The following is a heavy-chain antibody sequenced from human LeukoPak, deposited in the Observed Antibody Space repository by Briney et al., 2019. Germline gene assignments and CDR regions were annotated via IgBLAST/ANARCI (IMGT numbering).Heavy chain of an antibody. Sequence: ASVKVSCKASGGTFSSYAISWVRQAPGQGLEWMGGIIPIFGTANYAQKFRGRVTITADESTSTAYMELSSLRSEDTAVYYCARDISSGWYGDYYYYGMDVWGQGTTVTVSS. J-gene: IGHJ6*02. D-gene: IGHD6-19*01. CDR2: IIPIFGTA. CDR1: GGTFSSYA. CDR3: ARDISSGWYGDYYYYGMDV. V-gene: IGHV1-69*13.